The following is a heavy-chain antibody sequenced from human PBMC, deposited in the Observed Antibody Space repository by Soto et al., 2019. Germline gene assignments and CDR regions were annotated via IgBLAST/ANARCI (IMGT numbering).Heavy chain of an antibody. CDR1: GASFGSSV. Sequence: QVQLVQPGAEVRKPGSSVKVSCKTSGASFGSSVISWVRQAPAQGLEWMGEIIPVFDKANYAQNFQGRLTITADELTGTVFMELSSLRSEDTAVYFCARLRRDWGDAFDLWGLGTFVTVSS. CDR3: ARLRRDWGDAFDL. D-gene: IGHD3-16*01. V-gene: IGHV1-69*01. CDR2: IIPVFDKA. J-gene: IGHJ3*01.